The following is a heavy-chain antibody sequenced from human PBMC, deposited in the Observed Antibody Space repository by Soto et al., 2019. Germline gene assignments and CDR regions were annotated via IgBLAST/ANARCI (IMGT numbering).Heavy chain of an antibody. CDR1: GCSFTSLD. CDR2: MQPSTGRT. Sequence: SVKVSCKASGCSFTSLDINWVRQTAGQGLEWMGWMQPSTGRTGYAQKFQGRVTMTRDTSINTAYMELTTLTSDDTAFYYCARGVSAGVDYWGQGTLVTVSS. D-gene: IGHD1-26*01. V-gene: IGHV1-8*01. CDR3: ARGVSAGVDY. J-gene: IGHJ4*02.